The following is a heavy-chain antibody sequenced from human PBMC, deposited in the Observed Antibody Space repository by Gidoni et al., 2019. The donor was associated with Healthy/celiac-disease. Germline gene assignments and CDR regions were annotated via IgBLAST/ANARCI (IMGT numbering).Heavy chain of an antibody. V-gene: IGHV5-10-1*03. CDR1: GYSFTSYW. CDR2: IDPSDSYT. J-gene: IGHJ6*02. CDR3: ARLNLTVMVRGVISYGMDV. Sequence: EVQLVQSGAEVKKPGESLRISCKGSGYSFTSYWISWVRQMPGKGLEWMGRIDPSDSYTNYSPSFQGHVTISADKSISTAYLQWSSLKASDTAMYYCARLNLTVMVRGVISYGMDVWGQGTTVTVSS. D-gene: IGHD3-10*01.